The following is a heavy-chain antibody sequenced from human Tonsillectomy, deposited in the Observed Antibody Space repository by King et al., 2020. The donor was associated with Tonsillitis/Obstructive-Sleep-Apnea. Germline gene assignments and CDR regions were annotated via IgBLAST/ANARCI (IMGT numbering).Heavy chain of an antibody. CDR3: AKYLSPPEEGGTYYFDS. CDR1: GFTFHDYA. Sequence: VQLVESGGGLVQPGRSLRLSCAASGFTFHDYAMHWVRQAPGKGLEWVSGINWNSGATGYADSVKGRFTISRDNAKNSLYLQMNSLRAEDTALYYCAKYLSPPEEGGTYYFDSWGQGTLVTVSS. D-gene: IGHD1-26*01. V-gene: IGHV3-9*01. CDR2: INWNSGAT. J-gene: IGHJ4*02.